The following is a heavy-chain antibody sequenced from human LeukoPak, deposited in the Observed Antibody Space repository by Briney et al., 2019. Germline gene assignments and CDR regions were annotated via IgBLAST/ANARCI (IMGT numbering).Heavy chain of an antibody. CDR3: AKEKSSSGYYYYYYGMDV. Sequence: PGGSLRLSCAASGFTFSSYSMNWVRQAPGKGLEWVSAISGSGGSTYYADSVKGRFTISRDNSKNTLYLQMNSLRAEDTAVYYCAKEKSSSGYYYYYYGMDVWGQGTTVTVSS. J-gene: IGHJ6*02. CDR2: ISGSGGST. D-gene: IGHD3-22*01. V-gene: IGHV3-23*01. CDR1: GFTFSSYS.